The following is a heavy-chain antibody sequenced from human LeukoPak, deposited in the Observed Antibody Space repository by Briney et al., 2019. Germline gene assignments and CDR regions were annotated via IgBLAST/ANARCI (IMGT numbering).Heavy chain of an antibody. V-gene: IGHV3-9*01. CDR1: GCTFDDYA. CDR3: AKGSRISVAANYFDP. Sequence: PGGSLRLSCAASGCTFDDYAMHWVRQAPGKGLEWVSGISWNSGSIGYADSVKGRFTISRDNAKNSLYLQMNSLRAEDTALYYCAKGSRISVAANYFDPWGQGTLVTVSS. D-gene: IGHD6-19*01. CDR2: ISWNSGSI. J-gene: IGHJ5*02.